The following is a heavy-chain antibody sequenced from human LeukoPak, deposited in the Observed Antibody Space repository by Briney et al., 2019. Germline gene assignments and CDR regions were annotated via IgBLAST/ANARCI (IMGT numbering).Heavy chain of an antibody. CDR1: GGSISSGFYY. CDR2: IYPSGST. J-gene: IGHJ4*02. V-gene: IGHV4-61*02. Sequence: KPSETLSLTCTVPGGSISSGFYYWSWLRQPAGKGLEWIGRIYPSGSTNYNPSLKSRVTISVDTSKNQFSLKLSSVTAADTAVYYCARYAATREFDYWGQGTLVTVSS. CDR3: ARYAATREFDY. D-gene: IGHD2-2*01.